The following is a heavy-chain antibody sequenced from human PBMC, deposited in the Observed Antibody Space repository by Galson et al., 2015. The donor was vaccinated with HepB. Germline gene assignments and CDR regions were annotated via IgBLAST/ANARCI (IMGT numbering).Heavy chain of an antibody. D-gene: IGHD3-10*01. CDR3: ARDLKRRSFRTHDAFDI. CDR2: IIPIFGTA. V-gene: IGHV1-69*13. Sequence: SVKVSCKASGGTFSSYAISWVRQAPGQGLEWMGGIIPIFGTANYAQKFQGRVTITADESTSTAYMELSSLRSEDTAVYYCARDLKRRSFRTHDAFDIWGQGTMVTVSS. J-gene: IGHJ3*02. CDR1: GGTFSSYA.